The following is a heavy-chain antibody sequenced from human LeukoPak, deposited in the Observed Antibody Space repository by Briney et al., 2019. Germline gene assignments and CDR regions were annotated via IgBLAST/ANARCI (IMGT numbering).Heavy chain of an antibody. CDR2: IYTSGSS. J-gene: IGHJ4*02. V-gene: IGHV4-61*02. Sequence: SETLSLTCTVSGGSISSGSYYWSWIRQPAGKGLEWIGRIYTSGSSNYNPSLRSRVTISVDTSKNQFSLKLSSVTAADTAVYYCASWWLYGGLDYWGQGTLVTVSS. D-gene: IGHD2-8*02. CDR3: ASWWLYGGLDY. CDR1: GGSISSGSYY.